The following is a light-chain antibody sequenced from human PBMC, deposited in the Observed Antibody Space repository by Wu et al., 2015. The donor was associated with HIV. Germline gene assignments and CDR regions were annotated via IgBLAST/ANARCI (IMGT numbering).Light chain of an antibody. CDR2: GAS. CDR1: QSVAKNY. Sequence: EIVLTQSPDTLSLSPGERAALSCRASQSVAKNYVAWYLQKPGQAPRLLIYGASRRATATPDRFSGSGSGIDFSLTINRLEPEDFAVYFCQQYGSSTMTFGGGTKVEIK. J-gene: IGKJ4*01. CDR3: QQYGSSTMT. V-gene: IGKV3-20*01.